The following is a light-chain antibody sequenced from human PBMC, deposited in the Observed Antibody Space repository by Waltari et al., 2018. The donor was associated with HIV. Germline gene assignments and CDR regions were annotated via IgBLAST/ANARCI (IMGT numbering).Light chain of an antibody. CDR3: SSYVEGGAYV. J-gene: IGLJ1*01. CDR2: DVN. CDR1: NDDIGRPTY. Sequence: QSALAQPAPVSGSPGQSITIFCTGTNDDIGRPTYVSWYKVVPNPAPKLRIFDVNRRPSGTSHRFSGFKSGYTASLMIFGLQPEDEADYFCSSYVEGGAYVFGAGTKVTVL. V-gene: IGLV2-23*02.